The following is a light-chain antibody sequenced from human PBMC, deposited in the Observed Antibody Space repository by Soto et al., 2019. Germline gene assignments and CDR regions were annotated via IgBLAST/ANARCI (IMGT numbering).Light chain of an antibody. Sequence: EIVMTQSPATLSVSPGERATLSCRASQSVYSTLAWYQQRPGQAPRLLIYDASTRATGIPARFSGSGSGTEFTLTISSLQSEDFAVYYCQQYDNWPPYTFGQGTKLEIK. CDR2: DAS. CDR1: QSVYST. CDR3: QQYDNWPPYT. J-gene: IGKJ2*01. V-gene: IGKV3-15*01.